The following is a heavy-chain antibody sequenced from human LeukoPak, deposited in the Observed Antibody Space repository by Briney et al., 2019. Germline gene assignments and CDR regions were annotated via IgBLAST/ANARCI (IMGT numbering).Heavy chain of an antibody. CDR2: ISYDGSNK. CDR3: AKRMGPSIAATDLDY. Sequence: GGSLRLSCAASGFTFSSYGMQWVRQAPGKGLEGVAVISYDGSNKYYADSVKGRFTISRDNSKNTLYLQMNSLRAEDTAVYFCAKRMGPSIAATDLDYWGQGTLVTVSS. CDR1: GFTFSSYG. D-gene: IGHD6-13*01. V-gene: IGHV3-30*18. J-gene: IGHJ4*02.